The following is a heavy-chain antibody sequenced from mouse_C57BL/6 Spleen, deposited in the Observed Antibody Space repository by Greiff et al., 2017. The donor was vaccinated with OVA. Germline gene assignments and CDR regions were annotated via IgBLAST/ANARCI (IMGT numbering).Heavy chain of an antibody. CDR3: VPITTVVATPFAY. J-gene: IGHJ3*01. V-gene: IGHV1-80*01. CDR1: GYAFSSYW. D-gene: IGHD1-1*01. Sequence: VQLQQSGAELVKPGASVKISCKASGYAFSSYWMNWVKQRPGKGLEWIGQIYPGDGDTNYNGKFKGKATLTADKSSSTAYMQLSSLTSEDSAVYFCVPITTVVATPFAYWGQGTLVTVSA. CDR2: IYPGDGDT.